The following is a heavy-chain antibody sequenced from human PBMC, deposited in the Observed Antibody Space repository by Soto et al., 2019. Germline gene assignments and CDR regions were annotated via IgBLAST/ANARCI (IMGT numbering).Heavy chain of an antibody. J-gene: IGHJ6*02. CDR3: ARDKPDIVVVVAGSYGMDV. Sequence: ASVKVSCKVSGYTLTELSMHWVRQAPGKGLEWMGGFDPEDGETIYAQKFQGRVTMTEDTSTDTAYMELSSLRSEDTAVYYCARDKPDIVVVVAGSYGMDVWGQGTTVTVSS. CDR1: GYTLTELS. D-gene: IGHD2-15*01. V-gene: IGHV1-24*01. CDR2: FDPEDGET.